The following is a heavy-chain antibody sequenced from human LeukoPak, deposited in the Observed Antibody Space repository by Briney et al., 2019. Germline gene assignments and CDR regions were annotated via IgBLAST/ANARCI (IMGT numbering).Heavy chain of an antibody. CDR3: ATGSYYFDY. D-gene: IGHD1-26*01. J-gene: IGHJ4*02. Sequence: GGSLRLSCAASGFTFSSYAMHWVRQAPGKGLEWVAVISYDGSNKYYADSVKGRFTISRDNSKNTLYLQMNNLRAEDTAVYYCATGSYYFDYWGQGTLVTVSS. V-gene: IGHV3-30-3*01. CDR1: GFTFSSYA. CDR2: ISYDGSNK.